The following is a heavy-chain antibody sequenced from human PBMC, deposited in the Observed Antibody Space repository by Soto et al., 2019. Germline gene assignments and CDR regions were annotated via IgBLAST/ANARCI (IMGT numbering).Heavy chain of an antibody. CDR1: GFAFSNYE. CDR2: ISLSGSTI. CDR3: ARGSFSASPNFFDY. V-gene: IGHV3-48*03. J-gene: IGHJ4*02. D-gene: IGHD3-3*02. Sequence: GGSLRLSCAASGFAFSNYEMNWVRQAPGKGLEWVSYISLSGSTIYYADSVKGRFTVSRDDAKNSLYLQMDSLRADDTAVYYCARGSFSASPNFFDYWGQGTLVTAPQ.